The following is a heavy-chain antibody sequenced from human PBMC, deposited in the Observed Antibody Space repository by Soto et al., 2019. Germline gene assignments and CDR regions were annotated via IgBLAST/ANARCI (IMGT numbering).Heavy chain of an antibody. CDR1: GFTFTNYC. CDR2: IGIGSSTT. Sequence: RLSCEASGFTFTNYCMHCFRQDPGKGLEWVSYIGIGSSTTYYADYVKGRFTVSRDNSKNTLYLQMNSLRAEDTAVYNCAKEPVGPDWYFDLWGRGTLVTVSS. CDR3: AKEPVGPDWYFDL. V-gene: IGHV3-48*01. J-gene: IGHJ2*01.